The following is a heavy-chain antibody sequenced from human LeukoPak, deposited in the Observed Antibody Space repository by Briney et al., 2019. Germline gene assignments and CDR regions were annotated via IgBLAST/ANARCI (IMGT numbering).Heavy chain of an antibody. V-gene: IGHV4-39*01. CDR1: GASVSSSSYY. CDR2: ISYSGTN. Sequence: SGTLSLTCTVSGASVSSSSYYWGWIRQPPGKGLEWIGSISYSGTNYNNPSLKSRVSISIDTSKNQFSVKLTSVAAADTAMYYCASLGTLRSWGQGTLVTVSS. J-gene: IGHJ5*02. CDR3: ASLGTLRS. D-gene: IGHD7-27*01.